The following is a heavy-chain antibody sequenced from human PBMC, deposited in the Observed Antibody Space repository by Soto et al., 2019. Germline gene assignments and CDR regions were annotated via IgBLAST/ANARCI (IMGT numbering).Heavy chain of an antibody. V-gene: IGHV1-18*01. CDR1: GYTFTSYG. D-gene: IGHD1-26*01. Sequence: GASVKVSCKASGYTFTSYGISWVRQAPGQGLEWMGWISAYNGNTNYAQKLQGRVTMTTDTSTSTAYMELRSLRSDDTAVYYCARDKGELLALYYFDYWGQGTLVTSPQ. CDR2: ISAYNGNT. CDR3: ARDKGELLALYYFDY. J-gene: IGHJ4*02.